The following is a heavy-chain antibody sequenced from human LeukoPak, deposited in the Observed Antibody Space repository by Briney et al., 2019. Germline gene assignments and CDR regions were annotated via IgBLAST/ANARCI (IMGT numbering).Heavy chain of an antibody. Sequence: NSSETLSLTCTVSGGSISSSSYYWGWIRQPPGKGLEWIGSIYYSGSTYYNPSLKSRVTISVDTSKNQFSLKLSSVTAADTAVYYCARRYDFWSGYYNYWGQGTLVTVSS. CDR1: GGSISSSSYY. J-gene: IGHJ4*02. V-gene: IGHV4-39*01. CDR2: IYYSGST. D-gene: IGHD3-3*01. CDR3: ARRYDFWSGYYNY.